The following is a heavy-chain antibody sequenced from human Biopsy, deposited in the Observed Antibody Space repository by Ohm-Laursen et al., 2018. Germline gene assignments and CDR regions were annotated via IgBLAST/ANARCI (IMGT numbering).Heavy chain of an antibody. V-gene: IGHV3-23*01. CDR3: AKFEGDPTPSYYFDY. Sequence: SLRLSCAASGFTFSDYAMSWVRQAPGKGLEWVAGIYGGGFGTYYADSMKGRFSISRDNSENTLYLHMNSLRAEDTAVYFCAKFEGDPTPSYYFDYWGQGTLVTVSS. CDR1: GFTFSDYA. CDR2: IYGGGFGT. D-gene: IGHD3-10*01. J-gene: IGHJ4*02.